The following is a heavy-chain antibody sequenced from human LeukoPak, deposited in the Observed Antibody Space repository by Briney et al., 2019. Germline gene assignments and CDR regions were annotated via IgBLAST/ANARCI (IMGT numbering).Heavy chain of an antibody. D-gene: IGHD2-8*01. Sequence: PGGSLRLSCGASEFSVGSNYMTWVRQAPGKGLEWVAVISYDGSNKYYADPVKGRFTISRDNSKNTLYLQMNSLRAEDTAVYYCARDDCTNGVCYIDYWGQGTLVTVSS. CDR1: EFSVGSNY. V-gene: IGHV3-30*03. CDR2: ISYDGSNK. J-gene: IGHJ4*02. CDR3: ARDDCTNGVCYIDY.